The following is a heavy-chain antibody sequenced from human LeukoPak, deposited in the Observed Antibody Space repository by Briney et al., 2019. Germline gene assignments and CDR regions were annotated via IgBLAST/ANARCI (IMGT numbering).Heavy chain of an antibody. CDR3: ARERGYCSGGSCYRNTLDY. Sequence: PGGSLRLSCAASGFTFSTYWMTWVRQAPGKGLEWVAVIWYDGSNKYYADSVKGRFTISRDNSKNTLYLQMNSLRAEDTAVYYCARERGYCSGGSCYRNTLDYWGQGTLVTVSS. D-gene: IGHD2-15*01. CDR2: IWYDGSNK. V-gene: IGHV3-33*08. J-gene: IGHJ4*02. CDR1: GFTFSTYW.